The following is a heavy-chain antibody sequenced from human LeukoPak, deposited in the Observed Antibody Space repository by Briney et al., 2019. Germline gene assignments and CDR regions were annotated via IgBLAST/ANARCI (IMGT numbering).Heavy chain of an antibody. J-gene: IGHJ3*02. D-gene: IGHD5-24*01. Sequence: GGSLRLSCAASGFTFSSYAMHWVRQAPGKGLEYVSAISSNGGSTYYANSVKGRFTISKDNSKNTLYLQVGSLRAEDMAVYYCASQTQMAQNAFDIWGQGTMVTVSS. CDR2: ISSNGGST. V-gene: IGHV3-64*01. CDR1: GFTFSSYA. CDR3: ASQTQMAQNAFDI.